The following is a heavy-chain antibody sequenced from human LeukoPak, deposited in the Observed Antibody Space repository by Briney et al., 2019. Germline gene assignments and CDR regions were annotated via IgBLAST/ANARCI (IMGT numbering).Heavy chain of an antibody. CDR3: ARDVGGYAFDY. CDR2: MSYGGSHK. CDR1: GFPFISYT. D-gene: IGHD5-12*01. V-gene: IGHV3-30*04. Sequence: PGGSLRLSCVVSGFPFISYTMHWVRQAPGKGLEWVAVMSYGGSHKFHADSVKGRFTISRDNSKNTVYLQVNSLRAEDTAIYYCARDVGGYAFDYWGQGTLVTVSS. J-gene: IGHJ4*02.